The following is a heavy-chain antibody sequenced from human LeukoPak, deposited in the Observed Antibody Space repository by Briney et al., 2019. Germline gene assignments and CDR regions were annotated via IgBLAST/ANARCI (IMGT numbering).Heavy chain of an antibody. Sequence: ASVKVSCKASGYTCTGYYMHWVRQAPGQALEWMGWINPNSGGTNYAQKFQGRVTMTRDTSISTAYMELSRLRSDDTAVYYCSRVLSSGHLGRSNENTFDYWGQGTLVTVSS. D-gene: IGHD3-22*01. CDR3: SRVLSSGHLGRSNENTFDY. J-gene: IGHJ4*02. CDR1: GYTCTGYY. V-gene: IGHV1-2*02. CDR2: INPNSGGT.